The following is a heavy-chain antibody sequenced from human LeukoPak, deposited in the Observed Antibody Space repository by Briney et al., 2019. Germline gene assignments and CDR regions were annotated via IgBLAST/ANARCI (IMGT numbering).Heavy chain of an antibody. CDR1: GFTFSNDW. V-gene: IGHV3-74*01. CDR2: FNTDGSTT. CDR3: ARGRGGSYHY. D-gene: IGHD1-26*01. J-gene: IGHJ4*02. Sequence: PGGSLRLSCAASGFTFSNDWMHWVRQAPGKGLVWVSRFNTDGSTTTYADSVKGRFTISRDNAKNTLYLQMNSLRVEDTAVYYCARGRGGSYHYWGQGTLVTVSS.